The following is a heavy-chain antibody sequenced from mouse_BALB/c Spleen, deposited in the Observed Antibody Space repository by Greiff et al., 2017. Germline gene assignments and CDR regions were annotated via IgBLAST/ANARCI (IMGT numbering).Heavy chain of an antibody. CDR2: IWAGGST. V-gene: IGHV2-9*02. Sequence: VKLMESGPGLVAPSQSLSITCTVSGFSLTSYGVHWVRQPPGKGLEWLGVIWAGGSTNYNSALMSRLSISKDNSKSQVFLKMNSLQTDDTAMYYCASYYYGSSYVWFAYWGQGTLVTVSA. CDR1: GFSLTSYG. D-gene: IGHD1-1*01. J-gene: IGHJ3*01. CDR3: ASYYYGSSYVWFAY.